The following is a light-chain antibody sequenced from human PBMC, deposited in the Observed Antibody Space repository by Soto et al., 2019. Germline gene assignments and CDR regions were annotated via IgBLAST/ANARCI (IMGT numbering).Light chain of an antibody. V-gene: IGLV1-44*01. CDR1: SSNIGSNT. CDR3: AAWDDSLNGLWV. J-gene: IGLJ1*01. CDR2: SNN. Sequence: QSVLTQPPSASGTPGQRVTISCSGSSSNIGSNTVNWYQQLPGTAPKLLIYSNNQRPSGVPDLFSGSKSGTSASLAISGLQSEDEADYYCAAWDDSLNGLWVFGTGTKVTVL.